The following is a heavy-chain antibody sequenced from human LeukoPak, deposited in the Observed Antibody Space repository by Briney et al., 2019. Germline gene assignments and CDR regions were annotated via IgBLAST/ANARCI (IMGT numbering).Heavy chain of an antibody. CDR2: IWYDGSNK. V-gene: IGHV3-33*01. CDR1: GFTFSSYG. J-gene: IGHJ6*02. CDR3: ARQTIFGVVGHFYYYYGMDV. D-gene: IGHD3-3*01. Sequence: GGSLRLSCAASGFTFSSYGMHWVRQAPGKGLEWVAVIWYDGSNKYYADSVKGRFTISRDNSKNTLYLQMNSLRAEDTAVYYCARQTIFGVVGHFYYYYGMDVWGQGTTVTVS.